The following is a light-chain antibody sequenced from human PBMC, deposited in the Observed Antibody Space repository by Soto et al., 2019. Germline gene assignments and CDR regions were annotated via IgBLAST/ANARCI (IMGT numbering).Light chain of an antibody. CDR2: GAS. CDR1: QSVSSN. CDR3: QQYNNWPPV. V-gene: IGKV3-15*01. Sequence: EIVMTQSPATLSVSPGERATPSCRASQSVSSNLAWYQQKPGQAPRLLIYGASTRATGIPARFSGSGSGTEFTLTISSLQSEDFAVYYCQQYNNWPPVFGQGTKVDIK. J-gene: IGKJ1*01.